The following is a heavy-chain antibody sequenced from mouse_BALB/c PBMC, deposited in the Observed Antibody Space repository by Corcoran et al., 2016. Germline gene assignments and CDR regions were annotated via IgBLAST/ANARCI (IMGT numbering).Heavy chain of an antibody. J-gene: IGHJ4*01. V-gene: IGHV9-3-1*01. CDR3: AREPYAMDY. CDR1: GYTFTNYA. CDR2: INTYTGEP. Sequence: QIQLLQSGPELKKPGETVKISCKALGYTFTNYAMNGLRKAQGKGLKWMGWINTYTGEPTYADDFKVRFAFSLETSASTAYLQINNLKNEDTATYFCAREPYAMDYWGQGTSVTVSS.